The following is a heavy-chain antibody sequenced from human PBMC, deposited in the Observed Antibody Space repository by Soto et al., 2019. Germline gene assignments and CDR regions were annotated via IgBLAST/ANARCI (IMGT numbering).Heavy chain of an antibody. V-gene: IGHV1-69*01. Sequence: QVQLVQSGVEVKEPGSSVKVSCKAFGGAFSSYAICWVRQAPGQGPEWMGGIIPMFGSTNYAQKFQGRVTITADESTSTAFMELSGLKSEDTAVYYCARRVAVTSVPDMSYYYYGLDVWGQGTTVTVSS. CDR1: GGAFSSYA. CDR2: IIPMFGST. J-gene: IGHJ6*02. D-gene: IGHD2-21*02. CDR3: ARRVAVTSVPDMSYYYYGLDV.